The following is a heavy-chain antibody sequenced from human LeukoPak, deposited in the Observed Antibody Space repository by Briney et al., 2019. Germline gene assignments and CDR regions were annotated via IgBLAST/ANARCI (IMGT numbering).Heavy chain of an antibody. Sequence: PSETLSLTCIVSGASVSSGDHHWSWIRQAPGKGLEWVSVIYSGGSTYYADSVKGRFTISRDNSKNTLYLQMNSLRAEDTAVYYCARDPSVRSSSWYYFDYWGQGTLVTVSS. J-gene: IGHJ4*02. CDR1: GASVSSGDHH. CDR2: IYSGGST. D-gene: IGHD6-13*01. CDR3: ARDPSVRSSSWYYFDY. V-gene: IGHV3-53*01.